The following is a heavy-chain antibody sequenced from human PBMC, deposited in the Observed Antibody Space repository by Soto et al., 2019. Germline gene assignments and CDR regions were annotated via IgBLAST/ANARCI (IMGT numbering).Heavy chain of an antibody. V-gene: IGHV3-30*18. CDR2: ISYDGSNK. J-gene: IGHJ4*02. CDR1: GFTFSSYG. Sequence: LRLSCAASGFTFSSYGMHWVRQAPGEGLEWVAVISYDGSNKYYADSVKGRFTISRDNSKNTLYLQMNSLRAEDTAVYYCAKDSWSGYYFDDRGQGTLVTVSS. D-gene: IGHD3-10*01. CDR3: AKDSWSGYYFDD.